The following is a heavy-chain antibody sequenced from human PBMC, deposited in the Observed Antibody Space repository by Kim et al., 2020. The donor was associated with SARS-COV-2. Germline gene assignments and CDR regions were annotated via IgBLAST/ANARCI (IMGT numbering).Heavy chain of an antibody. V-gene: IGHV3-21*01. Sequence: GGSLRLSCADSGFTFSSYSMNWVRQAPGKGLEWVSSISSSSSYIYYADSVKGRFTISRDNAKNSLYLQMNSLRAEDTAVYYCARDLLWFGELLGSYYYGMDVWGQGTTVTVSS. D-gene: IGHD3-10*01. CDR3: ARDLLWFGELLGSYYYGMDV. CDR1: GFTFSSYS. CDR2: ISSSSSYI. J-gene: IGHJ6*02.